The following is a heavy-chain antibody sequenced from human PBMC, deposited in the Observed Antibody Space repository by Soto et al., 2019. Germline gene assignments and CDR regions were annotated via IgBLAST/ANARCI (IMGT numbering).Heavy chain of an antibody. CDR2: ISYDGSNK. CDR3: ARDSKGSLVKFDY. V-gene: IGHV3-30-3*01. D-gene: IGHD2-8*02. J-gene: IGHJ4*02. CDR1: GFTFSSYA. Sequence: GGSLRLSCAASGFTFSSYAMHWVRQAPGKGLEWVAVISYDGSNKYYADSVRGRFTISRDNSRNTLYLQMNSLRAEDTAVYYCARDSKGSLVKFDYWGQGTLVTVSS.